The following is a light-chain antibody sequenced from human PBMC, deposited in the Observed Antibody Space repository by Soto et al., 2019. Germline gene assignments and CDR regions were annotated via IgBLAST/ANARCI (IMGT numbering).Light chain of an antibody. J-gene: IGKJ1*01. CDR3: QQYNNWPRT. V-gene: IGKV1-5*01. CDR1: QNIRSR. CDR2: DAS. Sequence: DFQMTQSPSTLSASVGDRVTITCRASQNIRSRLAWFQQKPGKAPKLLIYDASSLESGVPSRFSGSGSGTEFTLNISSLQPDDFAVYYCQQYNNWPRTFGQGTKVDIK.